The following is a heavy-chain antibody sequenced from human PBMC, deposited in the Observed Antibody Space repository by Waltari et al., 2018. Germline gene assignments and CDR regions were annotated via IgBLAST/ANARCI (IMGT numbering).Heavy chain of an antibody. CDR3: ARDRPVTLGSRVGAQLRFDP. V-gene: IGHV1-69*08. J-gene: IGHJ5*02. D-gene: IGHD4-17*01. CDR1: GGTFSSYA. CDR2: IIPIFGTA. Sequence: QVQLVQSGAEVKKPGSSVKVSCKASGGTFSSYAISWVRQAPGQGLEWMGRIIPIFGTANYAQKFQGRVTITADKSTSTAYMELSSLRSEDTAVYYCARDRPVTLGSRVGAQLRFDPWGQGTLVTVSS.